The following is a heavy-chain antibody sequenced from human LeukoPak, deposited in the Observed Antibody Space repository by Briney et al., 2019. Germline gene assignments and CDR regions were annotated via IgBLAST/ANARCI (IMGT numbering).Heavy chain of an antibody. Sequence: TETLSLTCTVSGASINTYYWSWIRQPPGKGLEWIGYIYYSGTTSYNPSLKTRVTISIDTSKDQFSLKLSSVTAADTAVYYCARVLRPMASQYYFDYWGQGTLVTVSS. CDR1: GASINTYY. CDR3: ARVLRPMASQYYFDY. CDR2: IYYSGTT. V-gene: IGHV4-59*01. D-gene: IGHD3-10*01. J-gene: IGHJ4*02.